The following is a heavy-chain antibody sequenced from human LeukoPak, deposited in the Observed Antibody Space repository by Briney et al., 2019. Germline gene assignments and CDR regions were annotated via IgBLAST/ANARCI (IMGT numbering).Heavy chain of an antibody. CDR3: ARMTNPMFTYYYYYGMDV. CDR1: GGSISSYY. D-gene: IGHD3-10*02. CDR2: IYYSGST. V-gene: IGHV4-59*01. Sequence: NPSETLSLTCTVSGGSISSYYWSWIRQPPGKGREWIGYIYYSGSTNYNPSLKSRVTISVDTSKNQFSLKLSSVTAADTAVYYCARMTNPMFTYYYYYGMDVWGQGTTVTVSS. J-gene: IGHJ6*02.